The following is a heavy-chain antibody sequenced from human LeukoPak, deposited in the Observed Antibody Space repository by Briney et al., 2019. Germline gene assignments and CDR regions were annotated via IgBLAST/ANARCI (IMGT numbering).Heavy chain of an antibody. CDR3: ARDRGYDFWSGDNWFDP. D-gene: IGHD3-3*01. V-gene: IGHV1-18*01. J-gene: IGHJ5*02. CDR2: ISAYNGNT. Sequence: ASVKVSCKASGYTFTSYGISWVRQAPGQGLEWMGWISAYNGNTNYAQKLQGRVTMTTDTSTSTAYMELRSLRSDDTAVYYCARDRGYDFWSGDNWFDPWGQGTLVTVSS. CDR1: GYTFTSYG.